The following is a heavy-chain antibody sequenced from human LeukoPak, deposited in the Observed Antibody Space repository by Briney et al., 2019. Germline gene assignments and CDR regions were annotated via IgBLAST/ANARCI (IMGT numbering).Heavy chain of an antibody. CDR2: IYHSGST. CDR3: AAGGYSGYPDLFDP. D-gene: IGHD5-12*01. Sequence: SQTLSLTCAVSGGSISSGGHSWSWIRQPPGKGLEWIGYIYHSGSTYYNPSLKSRATISVDRSKNQFSLKLSSVTAADTAVYYCAAGGYSGYPDLFDPWGQGTLVTVSS. CDR1: GGSISSGGHS. V-gene: IGHV4-30-2*01. J-gene: IGHJ5*02.